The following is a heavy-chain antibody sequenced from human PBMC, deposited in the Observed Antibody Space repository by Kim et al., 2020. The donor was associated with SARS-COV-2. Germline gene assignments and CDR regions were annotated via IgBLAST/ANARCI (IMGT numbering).Heavy chain of an antibody. CDR3: ARVNSGSYYYGMDV. V-gene: IGHV3-30-3*01. J-gene: IGHJ6*02. CDR1: GFTFSSYA. D-gene: IGHD1-26*01. CDR2: ISYYGSNK. Sequence: GGSLRLSCAASGFTFSSYAMHWVRQAPGKGLEWVAVISYYGSNKYYADSVKGRFTISRDNSKNTLYLQMNSLRAEDTAVYYCARVNSGSYYYGMDVWGQG.